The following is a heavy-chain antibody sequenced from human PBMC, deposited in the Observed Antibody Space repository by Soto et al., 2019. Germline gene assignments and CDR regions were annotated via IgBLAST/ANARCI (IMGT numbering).Heavy chain of an antibody. CDR1: GFTFSSYA. CDR2: ISGSGGST. J-gene: IGHJ4*02. D-gene: IGHD5-12*01. CDR3: ANDASGYDLFDY. V-gene: IGHV3-23*01. Sequence: PGGSLRLSSAASGFTFSSYAMSWVRQAPGKGLEWVSAISGSGGSTYYADSVKGRFTISRDNSKNTLYLQMNSLRAEDTAVYYCANDASGYDLFDYWGQGTLVTVSS.